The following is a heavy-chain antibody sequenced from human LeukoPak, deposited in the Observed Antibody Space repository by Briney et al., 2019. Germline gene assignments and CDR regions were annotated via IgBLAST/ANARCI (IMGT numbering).Heavy chain of an antibody. V-gene: IGHV3-7*01. CDR2: IKQDGSEK. CDR1: GFTFSSYA. Sequence: GGSLRLSCAASGFTFSSYAMSWVRQAPGKGLEWVANIKQDGSEKYYVDSVKGRFTISRDNAKNSLYLQMNSLRAEDTAVYYCARTLTTVVPGGRFDLWGRGTLVTVSS. CDR3: ARTLTTVVPGGRFDL. D-gene: IGHD4-23*01. J-gene: IGHJ2*01.